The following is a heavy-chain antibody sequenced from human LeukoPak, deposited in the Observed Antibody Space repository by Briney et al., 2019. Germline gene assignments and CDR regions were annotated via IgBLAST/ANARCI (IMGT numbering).Heavy chain of an antibody. Sequence: GGSLPLSRAPSGFTFGGSSMNWVSPPPGKGMEWISYVGISSGNTKYAESVKGRFTISGDKAKNSLYLQMNSLRVEDTAVYFCARHTKYAFDNWGQGTLVTVSS. V-gene: IGHV3-48*01. CDR1: GFTFGGSS. CDR2: VGISSGNT. J-gene: IGHJ4*02. CDR3: ARHTKYAFDN. D-gene: IGHD2-2*01.